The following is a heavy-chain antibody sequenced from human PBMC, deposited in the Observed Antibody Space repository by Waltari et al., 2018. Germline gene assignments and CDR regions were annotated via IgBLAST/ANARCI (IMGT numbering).Heavy chain of an antibody. D-gene: IGHD3-22*01. CDR3: AKEYYDSSGTLDY. CDR1: DDYA. Sequence: DDYAMHWVRQAPGKGLEWVSGISWNSGSIGYADSVKGRFTISRDNAKNSLYLQMNSLRAEDTALYYCAKEYYDSSGTLDYWGQGTLVTVSS. CDR2: ISWNSGSI. V-gene: IGHV3-9*01. J-gene: IGHJ4*02.